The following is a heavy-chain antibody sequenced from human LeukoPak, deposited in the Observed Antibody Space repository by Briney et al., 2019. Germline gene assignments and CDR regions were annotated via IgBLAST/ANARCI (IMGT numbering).Heavy chain of an antibody. CDR1: GGTFSSYA. D-gene: IGHD3-10*01. Sequence: ASVKVSCKASGGTFSSYAISWVRQAPGQGLEWMGWINPNSGGTNYAQKFQGRVTMTRDTSISTAYMELSRLRSDDTAVYYCARVQSSGSYYSYNWFDPWGQGTLVTVSS. CDR2: INPNSGGT. V-gene: IGHV1-2*02. CDR3: ARVQSSGSYYSYNWFDP. J-gene: IGHJ5*02.